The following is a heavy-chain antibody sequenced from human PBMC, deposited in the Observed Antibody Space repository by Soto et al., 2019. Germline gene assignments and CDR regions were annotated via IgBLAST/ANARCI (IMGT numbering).Heavy chain of an antibody. Sequence: GGSLRLSCAASGFTFDDYAMHWVRQAPGKGLEWVSGISWNSGSIGYADSVKGQFTISRDNAKNSLYLQMNSLRAEDTALYYCAKDAPKDFWSGYYNPYYFDYWGQGTLVTVSS. V-gene: IGHV3-9*01. CDR3: AKDAPKDFWSGYYNPYYFDY. J-gene: IGHJ4*02. D-gene: IGHD3-3*01. CDR2: ISWNSGSI. CDR1: GFTFDDYA.